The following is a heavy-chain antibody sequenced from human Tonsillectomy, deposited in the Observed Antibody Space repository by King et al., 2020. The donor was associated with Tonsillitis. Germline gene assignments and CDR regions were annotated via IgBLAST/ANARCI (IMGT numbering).Heavy chain of an antibody. CDR3: AKGITIFGVVNGDWFAP. D-gene: IGHD3-3*01. V-gene: IGHV3-23*04. Sequence: VQLVESGGGFIQPGGSLRLSCAASRFTFSTYAMSWVRQAPGKGLEWVSAISGSGDRKYYADSVKSRITISRDNSRNTLYLQMNSLRAEDTAVYFCAKGITIFGVVNGDWFAPGGREPWSPSPQ. CDR2: ISGSGDRK. CDR1: RFTFSTYA. J-gene: IGHJ5*02.